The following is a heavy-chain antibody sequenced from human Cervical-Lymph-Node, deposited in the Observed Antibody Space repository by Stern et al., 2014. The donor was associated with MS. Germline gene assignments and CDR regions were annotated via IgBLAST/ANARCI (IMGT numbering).Heavy chain of an antibody. J-gene: IGHJ6*02. Sequence: VQLVESGGGLVKPGGSLRLSCAASGFNFTDHYMSWVRQAPGRGLELISYIINTGGTTYYADFVQGPFTVSTDNTRQPLHLQMNSLRAEDTAVYYCARGGVRMYYHDTFFGMDVWGQGTTVTVSS. V-gene: IGHV3-11*01. D-gene: IGHD3-22*01. CDR2: IINTGGTT. CDR3: ARGGVRMYYHDTFFGMDV. CDR1: GFNFTDHY.